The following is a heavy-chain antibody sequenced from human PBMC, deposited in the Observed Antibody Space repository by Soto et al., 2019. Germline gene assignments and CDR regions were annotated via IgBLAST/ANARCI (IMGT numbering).Heavy chain of an antibody. V-gene: IGHV1-69*01. J-gene: IGHJ4*02. CDR1: GGTFSSYA. D-gene: IGHD1-26*01. CDR2: IIPIFGTA. CDR3: ARDRGLVGATGQFDY. Sequence: QVQLVQSGAEVKKPGSSVKVSCKASGGTFSSYAISWVRQAPGQGLEWLGGIIPIFGTANYAQKFQGRVTITADESTSTAYMELSSLRSEDTAVYYCARDRGLVGATGQFDYWGKGTLVTVAS.